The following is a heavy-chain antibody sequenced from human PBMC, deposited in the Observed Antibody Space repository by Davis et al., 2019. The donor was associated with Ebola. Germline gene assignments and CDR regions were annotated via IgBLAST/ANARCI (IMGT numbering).Heavy chain of an antibody. CDR3: ARTGYPRSYYYYGMDV. CDR2: IYYSGST. D-gene: IGHD3-9*01. Sequence: SETLSLTCAVYGGSFSGYYWSWIRQPPGKGLEWIGSIYYSGSTYYNPSLKSRVTISVDTSKNQFSLKLSSVTAADTAVYYCARTGYPRSYYYYGMDVWGQGTTVTVSS. V-gene: IGHV4-34*01. J-gene: IGHJ6*02. CDR1: GGSFSGYY.